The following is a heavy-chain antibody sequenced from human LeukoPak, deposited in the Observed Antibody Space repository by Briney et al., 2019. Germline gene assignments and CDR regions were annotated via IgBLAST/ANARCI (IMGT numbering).Heavy chain of an antibody. CDR3: AKGSSGWFDY. CDR1: GFTFSSHA. CDR2: ISDSGNST. D-gene: IGHD6-19*01. J-gene: IGHJ4*02. V-gene: IGHV3-23*01. Sequence: PGGSLRLSCAASGFTFSSHAMGWVCHAPGKGLECVSGISDSGNSTYYADSVKGRFTISRDNSKNTLYLQMNSLRAEDTAIYYCAKGSSGWFDYWGQGTLVTVSS.